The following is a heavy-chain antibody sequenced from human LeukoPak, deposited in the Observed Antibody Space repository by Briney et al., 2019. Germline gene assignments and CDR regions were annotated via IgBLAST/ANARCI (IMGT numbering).Heavy chain of an antibody. Sequence: GASVKVSCKASGGTFSSYAISWVRQAPGQGLEWMGWISAYNGNTNYAQKLQGRVTMTTDTSTSTAYMELRSLRSDDTAVYYCARIRHYYDSSGYAYWGQGALVTVSS. D-gene: IGHD3-22*01. CDR1: GGTFSSYA. V-gene: IGHV1-18*01. J-gene: IGHJ4*02. CDR3: ARIRHYYDSSGYAY. CDR2: ISAYNGNT.